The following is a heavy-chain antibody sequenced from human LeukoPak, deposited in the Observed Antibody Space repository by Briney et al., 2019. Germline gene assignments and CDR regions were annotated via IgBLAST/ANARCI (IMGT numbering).Heavy chain of an antibody. V-gene: IGHV3-23*01. CDR3: ARELVSLGTGYFDL. CDR2: ITGSSTWT. CDR1: GFTFAPYG. Sequence: HPGGSLRLSCVASGFTFAPYGMTWVRQAPGKGLEWVSGITGSSTWTYYADSVRGRFTISRDNSKNTLHLQMNNLTADDTAIYYCARELVSLGTGYFDLWGRGSLVTVSS. J-gene: IGHJ2*01. D-gene: IGHD7-27*01.